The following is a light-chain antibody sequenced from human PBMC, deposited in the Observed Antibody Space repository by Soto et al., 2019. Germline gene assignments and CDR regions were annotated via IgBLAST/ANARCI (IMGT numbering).Light chain of an antibody. CDR1: QSITGW. V-gene: IGKV1-5*01. CDR3: HHYTRT. Sequence: DIQMTQSPSTLSAFVGDRVTITCRASQSITGWLAWYQQKPGKAPKLLIYDASSLEVGVPSRFSGSGSGTAFTLTISSLQPDDFATYYCHHYTRTFGQGTKVEIK. CDR2: DAS. J-gene: IGKJ1*01.